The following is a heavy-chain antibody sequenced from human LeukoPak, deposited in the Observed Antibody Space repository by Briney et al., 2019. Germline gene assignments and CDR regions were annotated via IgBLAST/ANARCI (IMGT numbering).Heavy chain of an antibody. D-gene: IGHD2-8*01. Sequence: GRSLRLSCEASGFTFSDYGMHWVRLAPGRGLEWVAVVWFNDYDKYYADSVKGRFTISRDNSKNIAYLQMNSLRAEDTALYYCAKDSRSSNTYVTNWGQGTQVTVSS. J-gene: IGHJ4*02. CDR1: GFTFSDYG. CDR2: VWFNDYDK. V-gene: IGHV3-33*06. CDR3: AKDSRSSNTYVTN.